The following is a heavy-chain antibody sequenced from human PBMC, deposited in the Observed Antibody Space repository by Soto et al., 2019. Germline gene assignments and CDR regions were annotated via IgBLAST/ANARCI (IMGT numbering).Heavy chain of an antibody. D-gene: IGHD6-13*01. V-gene: IGHV4-38-2*02. CDR3: ARDSGRIAAAGTGVNWFDP. J-gene: IGHJ5*02. Sequence: SDTLSVTCGVSGYFISSVYYWGWIRQPPGKGLEWIGSIYHSGSTYYNPSLKSRVTISVDTSKNQFSLKLSSVTAADTAVYYCARDSGRIAAAGTGVNWFDPRGHRTLFPVSP. CDR2: IYHSGST. CDR1: GYFISSVYY.